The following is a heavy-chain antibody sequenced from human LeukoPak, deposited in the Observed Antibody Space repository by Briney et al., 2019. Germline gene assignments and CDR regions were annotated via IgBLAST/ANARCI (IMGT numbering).Heavy chain of an antibody. D-gene: IGHD2-2*01. CDR3: ARDAIGYCSSTSCYGDY. J-gene: IGHJ4*02. CDR1: GFTFSSYS. V-gene: IGHV3-21*01. Sequence: GGSLRLSCAASGFTFSSYSMNWVRQAPGKGLEWVSSISSSGSYIYYADSVKGRFTISRDNAKNSLYLQMNSLRAEDTAVYYCARDAIGYCSSTSCYGDYWGQGTLVTASS. CDR2: ISSSGSYI.